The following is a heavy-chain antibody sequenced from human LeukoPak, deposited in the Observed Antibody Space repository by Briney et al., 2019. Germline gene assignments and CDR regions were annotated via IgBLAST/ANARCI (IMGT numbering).Heavy chain of an antibody. CDR3: ARAPTVLVGYCSSSSCQADY. Sequence: GGSLRLSCAASGFTFSSYSMNWVRQAPGKGLEWVSAISGDSYIYYADSVRGRFTISRDNAENSLYLQMHSLRVEDTAVYYCARAPTVLVGYCSSSSCQADYWGQGTLVTVSS. CDR2: ISGDSYI. CDR1: GFTFSSYS. D-gene: IGHD2-2*01. V-gene: IGHV3-21*01. J-gene: IGHJ4*02.